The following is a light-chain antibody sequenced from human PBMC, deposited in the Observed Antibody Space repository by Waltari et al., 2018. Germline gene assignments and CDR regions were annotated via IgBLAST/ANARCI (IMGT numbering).Light chain of an antibody. CDR2: NNS. Sequence: SYVLTQPPSVSVAPGKTARVTCGGHNIGRKRVNGYQQRPGQAPVLVISNNSDRPSGIPERFSGSNSENTATLTISRVEAGDEADYYCQVWDHSGIDTYVFGAGTKVTVL. CDR3: QVWDHSGIDTYV. J-gene: IGLJ1*01. CDR1: NIGRKR. V-gene: IGLV3-21*04.